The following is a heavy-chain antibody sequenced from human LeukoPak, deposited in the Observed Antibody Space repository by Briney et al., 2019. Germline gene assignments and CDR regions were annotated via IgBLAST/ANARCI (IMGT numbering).Heavy chain of an antibody. CDR2: INHSGST. CDR3: ARGSPYGANWFDP. V-gene: IGHV4-34*01. D-gene: IGHD4-17*01. J-gene: IGHJ5*02. CDR1: GGSFSGYY. Sequence: SETLSLTCAVYGGSFSGYYWSWIRQPPGKGLEWIGEINHSGSTNYNPSLKSRITMLVDTSKNQFSLKLSSVTAADTAVYYCARGSPYGANWFDPWGQGTLVIVSS.